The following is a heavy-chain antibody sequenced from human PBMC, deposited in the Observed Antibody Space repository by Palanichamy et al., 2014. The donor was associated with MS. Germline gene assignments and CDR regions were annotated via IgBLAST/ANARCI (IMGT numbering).Heavy chain of an antibody. CDR1: GDSISSRDYY. V-gene: IGHV4-30-4*08. CDR3: ARHYCSGGSCPFMAPDP. J-gene: IGHJ5*02. Sequence: QVHLQESGPGLVKPSQTLSLTCTVSGDSISSRDYYWSWIRQPPGKGLEWIGYIYYSGSAYYNPSLNSRITMSIDTSNNQFYLYLRSVTDADTAVYYCARHYCSGGSCPFMAPDPWGQGTQVTVSS. CDR2: IYYSGSA. D-gene: IGHD2-15*01.